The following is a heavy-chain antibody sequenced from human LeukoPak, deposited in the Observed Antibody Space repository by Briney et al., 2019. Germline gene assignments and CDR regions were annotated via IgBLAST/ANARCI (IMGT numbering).Heavy chain of an antibody. Sequence: PGGSLRLSCAASGFTFSSYGVSWIRQPPGKGLEWIGSIFYSGSTYYNPSLKSRVTISVDTSKKEFSLKLSSVTAADTAVYYCARVYDFWSGYYDYWGQGTLVTVSS. J-gene: IGHJ4*02. CDR2: IFYSGST. V-gene: IGHV4-39*07. CDR3: ARVYDFWSGYYDY. CDR1: GFTFSSYG. D-gene: IGHD3-3*01.